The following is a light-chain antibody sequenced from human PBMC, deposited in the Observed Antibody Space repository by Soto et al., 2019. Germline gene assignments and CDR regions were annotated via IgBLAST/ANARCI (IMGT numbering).Light chain of an antibody. CDR1: SSDVGGYNH. CDR3: SSYASSSSYV. CDR2: EVT. J-gene: IGLJ1*01. V-gene: IGLV2-14*01. Sequence: CALTQPASVSGSPGQSITISCTGTSSDVGGYNHVSWYQIHPGKAPKLIIYEVTSRPSGVSYRFSGSKSGNSASLTISGLQAQDEAAYYCSSYASSSSYVSGGGTKVTV.